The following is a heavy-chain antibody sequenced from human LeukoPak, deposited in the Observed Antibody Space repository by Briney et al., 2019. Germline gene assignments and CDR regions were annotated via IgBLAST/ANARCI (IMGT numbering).Heavy chain of an antibody. CDR2: IIPIFGTA. V-gene: IGHV1-69*06. CDR3: ARDRVEEVAAAGTGY. CDR1: GGTFSSYA. D-gene: IGHD6-13*01. J-gene: IGHJ4*02. Sequence: ASVKVSCKASGGTFSSYAISWVRQAPGQGLEWMGRIIPIFGTANYAQKFQGRVTITADKSTSTAYMELSSLRSEDTAVYYCARDRVEEVAAAGTGYWGQGTLVTVSS.